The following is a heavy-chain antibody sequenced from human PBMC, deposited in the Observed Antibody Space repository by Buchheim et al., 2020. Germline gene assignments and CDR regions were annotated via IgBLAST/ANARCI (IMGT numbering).Heavy chain of an antibody. J-gene: IGHJ4*02. Sequence: QEHLVESGGGVVQPGRSLRLSCAASGFTFSSYAMHWVRQAPGKGLEWVAVISYDGSNKYYADSVKGRFTISRDNSKNTLYLQMNSLRAEDTAVYYCANQGEIDYWGQGTL. CDR1: GFTFSSYA. CDR2: ISYDGSNK. V-gene: IGHV3-30-3*01. D-gene: IGHD2-2*01. CDR3: ANQGEIDY.